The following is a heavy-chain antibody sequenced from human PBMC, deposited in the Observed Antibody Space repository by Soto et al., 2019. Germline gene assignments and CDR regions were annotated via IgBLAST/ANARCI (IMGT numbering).Heavy chain of an antibody. J-gene: IGHJ6*02. CDR2: IHHSGTT. V-gene: IGHV4-38-2*01. D-gene: IGHD3-10*01. CDR3: XRAGDTMVRGVIIMNYYGMDV. Sequence: SETLSLTCAVSGYSISSGYYWGWIRQPPGKGLEWIGNIHHSGTTYYNPSLKSRVTISIDRSKNQFSLKLISVTAADTAVYYRXRAGDTMVRGVIIMNYYGMDVWGQGTTVTVSS. CDR1: GYSISSGYY.